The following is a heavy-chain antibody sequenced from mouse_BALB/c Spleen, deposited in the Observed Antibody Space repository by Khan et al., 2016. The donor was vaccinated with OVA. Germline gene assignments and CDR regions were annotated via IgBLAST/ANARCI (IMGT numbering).Heavy chain of an antibody. J-gene: IGHJ3*01. CDR3: ANHGSGSAWLTY. D-gene: IGHD1-3*01. CDR2: INPSTGYT. V-gene: IGHV1-7*01. CDR1: GYTFTSYW. Sequence: QIQLVQSGAELAKPGASVKMSCKASGYTFTSYWMHWVKQRPGQGLEWIGYINPSTGYTEYNQRFKDKATLTADKSSSTAYLQLRSLTSEETAVYYCANHGSGSAWLTYWGEGTLVTVSA.